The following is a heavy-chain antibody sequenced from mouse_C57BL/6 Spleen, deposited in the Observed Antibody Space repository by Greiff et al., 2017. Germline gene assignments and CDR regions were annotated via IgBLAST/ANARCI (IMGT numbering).Heavy chain of an antibody. CDR3: TEYYGSSYWYFDV. Sequence: EVQRVESGGGLVQPGGSMKLSCVASGFTFSNYWMNWVRQSPEKGLEWVAQIRLKSDNYATHYAESVKGRFTISRDDSKSSVYLQMNNLRAEDTGIYYCTEYYGSSYWYFDVWGTGTPVTVSS. D-gene: IGHD1-1*01. J-gene: IGHJ1*03. CDR2: IRLKSDNYAT. CDR1: GFTFSNYW. V-gene: IGHV6-3*01.